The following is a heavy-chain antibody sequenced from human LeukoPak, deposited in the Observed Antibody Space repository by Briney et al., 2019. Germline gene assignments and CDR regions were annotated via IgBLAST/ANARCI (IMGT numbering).Heavy chain of an antibody. D-gene: IGHD1-20*01. CDR1: GFTFSSYS. V-gene: IGHV3-21*01. J-gene: IGHJ4*02. CDR2: ISSSSSYI. CDR3: ASAPRQNNWNYFDY. Sequence: GGSLRLSCAASGFTFSSYSMNWVRQAPGKGLEWVSSISSSSSYIYYADSVKGRFTISRDNAKNSLYLQMNSLRAEDTAVYYCASAPRQNNWNYFDYWGQGTLVTVSS.